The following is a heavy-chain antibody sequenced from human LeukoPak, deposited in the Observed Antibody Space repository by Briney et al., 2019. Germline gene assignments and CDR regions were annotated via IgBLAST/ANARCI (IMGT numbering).Heavy chain of an antibody. CDR3: VGDNDWAFHY. CDR1: GFTFSSYV. Sequence: GGSLRLSCAASGFTFSSYVMSWVRQAPGKGLEWVSYINHDAERIYYADSVKGRFTISRDNAANSLYLQMNSLRDQDTALYYCVGDNDWAFHYWGQGTLVTVSS. CDR2: INHDAERI. D-gene: IGHD3-9*01. J-gene: IGHJ4*02. V-gene: IGHV3-48*02.